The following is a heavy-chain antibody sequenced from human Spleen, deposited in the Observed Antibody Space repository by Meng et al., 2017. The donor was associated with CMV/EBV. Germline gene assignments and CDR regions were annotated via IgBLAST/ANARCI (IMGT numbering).Heavy chain of an antibody. CDR1: GDSINNDYW. CDR2: VYHSGST. D-gene: IGHD1-26*01. J-gene: IGHJ5*02. Sequence: SETLSLTCAVSGDSINNDYWWSWVRQPPGKGLEWIGEVYHSGSTYYNPSLKSRVTISVDTSKNQFSLKLSSVTAADTAVYYCAREGGVGFTYSGSPGWFDPWGQGALVTVSS. CDR3: AREGGVGFTYSGSPGWFDP. V-gene: IGHV4-4*02.